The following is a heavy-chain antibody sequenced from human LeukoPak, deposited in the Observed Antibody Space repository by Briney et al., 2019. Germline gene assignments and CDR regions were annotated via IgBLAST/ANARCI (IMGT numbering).Heavy chain of an antibody. CDR2: IYYSGST. CDR1: GGSISSSSYY. CDR3: ARQGYCSGGSCYTWILDY. V-gene: IGHV4-39*01. J-gene: IGHJ4*02. D-gene: IGHD2-15*01. Sequence: SETLSLTCTVSGGSISSSSYYWGWIRQPPGKGREWIGSIYYSGSTYYNPSLKSRVTISVDTSKNQFPLKLSSVTAADTAVYYCARQGYCSGGSCYTWILDYWGQGTLVTVSS.